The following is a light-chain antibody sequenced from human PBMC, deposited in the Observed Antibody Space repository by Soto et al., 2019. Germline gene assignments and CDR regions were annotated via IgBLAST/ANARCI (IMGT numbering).Light chain of an antibody. J-gene: IGLJ1*01. Sequence: QSVRTQPPSASGSAGQSVTISCTGTSSDIGAYIYVSWYQQHPGKAPKLMISEVSRRPSGVPERFSGSKSGNTASLTVSGLQADDEAHYYCSSYAGSNNFVFGTGTKVTVL. CDR3: SSYAGSNNFV. V-gene: IGLV2-8*01. CDR2: EVS. CDR1: SSDIGAYIY.